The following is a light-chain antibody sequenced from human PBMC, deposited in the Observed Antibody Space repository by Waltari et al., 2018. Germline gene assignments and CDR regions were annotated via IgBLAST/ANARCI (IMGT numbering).Light chain of an antibody. CDR2: DAS. V-gene: IGKV3-11*01. Sequence: IVLTQYPATLSLPQGERATLSRRASQSVSYYLAWYQQRPGQAPRRLIYDASRRATGIPARFRGSGSETDFTLTICGLGPEDFAVYYCQQRRTWPLTFGGGTKVEI. CDR1: QSVSYY. CDR3: QQRRTWPLT. J-gene: IGKJ4*01.